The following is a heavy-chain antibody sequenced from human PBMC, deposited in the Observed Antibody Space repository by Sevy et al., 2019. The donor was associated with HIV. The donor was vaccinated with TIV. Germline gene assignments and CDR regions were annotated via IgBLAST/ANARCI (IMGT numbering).Heavy chain of an antibody. D-gene: IGHD2-15*01. CDR1: GYTFTGYY. Sequence: ASVKVSCKSSGYTFTGYYMHWVRQAPGQGLEWMGWINANNGGTNYAQRFQGRVTMTRDTSITTAYTELSRLTSDDTAVYYCTRQDSSASDIWGQGTVVTVSS. CDR2: INANNGGT. J-gene: IGHJ3*02. V-gene: IGHV1-2*02. CDR3: TRQDSSASDI.